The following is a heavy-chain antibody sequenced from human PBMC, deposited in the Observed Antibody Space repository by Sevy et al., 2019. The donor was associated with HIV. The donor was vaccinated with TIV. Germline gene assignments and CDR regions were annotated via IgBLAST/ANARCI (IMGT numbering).Heavy chain of an antibody. CDR3: ARDELVGYCSGGSCTRGYYYGMDV. D-gene: IGHD2-15*01. CDR2: INHSGST. CDR1: GGSFSGYY. J-gene: IGHJ6*02. V-gene: IGHV4-34*01. Sequence: SETLSLTCAVYGGSFSGYYWSWIRQPPGKGLEWIGEINHSGSTNYNPSLKRRVTISVDTSTNQFSLKLSSVTAADTAVYYCARDELVGYCSGGSCTRGYYYGMDVWGQGTTVTVSS.